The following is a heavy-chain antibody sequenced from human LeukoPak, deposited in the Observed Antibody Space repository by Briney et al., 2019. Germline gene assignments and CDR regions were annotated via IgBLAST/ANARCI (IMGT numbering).Heavy chain of an antibody. CDR2: ISYDGSNK. CDR1: GFTFSSYA. V-gene: IGHV3-30-3*01. Sequence: PGRSLRLSCAASGFTFSSYAMHWVRQAPGKGLEWVAVISYDGSNKYYADSVKGRFTISRDNSKNTLYLQMNSLRAEDTAVYYCARDRGDDSPYGMDAWGQGTTVTVSS. J-gene: IGHJ6*02. CDR3: ARDRGDDSPYGMDA. D-gene: IGHD3-16*01.